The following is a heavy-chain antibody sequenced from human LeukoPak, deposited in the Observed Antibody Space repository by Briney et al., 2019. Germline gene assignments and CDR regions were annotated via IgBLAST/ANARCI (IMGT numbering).Heavy chain of an antibody. V-gene: IGHV3-23*01. CDR3: ATLGPYCSSTSCPFDY. CDR1: GITVSTYG. CDR2: ISGSGGST. J-gene: IGHJ4*02. D-gene: IGHD2-2*01. Sequence: GGSLRLSCAVSGITVSTYGVHWVRQAPGKGLEWVSAISGSGGSTYYADSVKGRFTISRDNSNNTLSLQMNSLRAEDTAVYYCATLGPYCSSTSCPFDYWGQGTLVTVSS.